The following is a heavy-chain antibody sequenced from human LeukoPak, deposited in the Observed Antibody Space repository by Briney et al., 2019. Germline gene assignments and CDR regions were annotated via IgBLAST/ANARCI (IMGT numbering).Heavy chain of an antibody. CDR1: GGTFSSYA. D-gene: IGHD3-10*01. CDR2: IIPILGIA. J-gene: IGHJ4*02. V-gene: IGHV1-69*04. CDR3: ARDFYGSGSYYLI. Sequence: ASVKVSCKASGGTFSSYAISWVRQAPGQGLEWMGRIIPILGIANYAQKFQGRVTITADKSTSTAYMELSSLRSEDTAVYYCARDFYGSGSYYLIWGQGTLVTVSS.